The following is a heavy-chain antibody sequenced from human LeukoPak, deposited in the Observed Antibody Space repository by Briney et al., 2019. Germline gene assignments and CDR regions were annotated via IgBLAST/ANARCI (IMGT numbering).Heavy chain of an antibody. Sequence: PGGSLRLSCAASGFTFNSYGMHWVRQAPGKALEWVAFIRYDENNKYYAYSEGGRFTIYRNNNKHTLHLQKNLVSDEHAAVYYCVKAPGSGNEVYYYYYMDVGGKGTTLTVSS. CDR3: VKAPGSGNEVYYYYYMDV. V-gene: IGHV3-30*02. CDR1: GFTFNSYG. CDR2: IRYDENNK. D-gene: IGHD3-10*01. J-gene: IGHJ6*03.